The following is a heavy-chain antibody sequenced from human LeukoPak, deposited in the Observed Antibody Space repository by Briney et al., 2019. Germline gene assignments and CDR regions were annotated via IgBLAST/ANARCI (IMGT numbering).Heavy chain of an antibody. Sequence: SETLSLTCTVSGGSISSYYWSWIRQPPGKGLEWIGYIYYSGSTNYNPSLKSRVTISVDTSEKQLSLKLSSVTAADTAVYYCARVYYSSSYDYWYFDLWGRGTLVTVSS. CDR3: ARVYYSSSYDYWYFDL. CDR1: GGSISSYY. V-gene: IGHV4-59*01. CDR2: IYYSGST. J-gene: IGHJ2*01. D-gene: IGHD6-13*01.